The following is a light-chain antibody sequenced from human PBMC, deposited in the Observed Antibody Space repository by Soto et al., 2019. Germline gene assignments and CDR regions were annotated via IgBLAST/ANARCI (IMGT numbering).Light chain of an antibody. CDR2: ANS. CDR3: QSYDSSLSGVV. Sequence: QSVLTQPPSVSGAPGQRVTISCTGSSFNIGAGYDVHWYQQLPGTAPKFLIYANSNRPLGVPDRFSGSKSGTSASLAITGLQAEDEADYYCQSYDSSLSGVVFGGGTKLTVL. J-gene: IGLJ2*01. V-gene: IGLV1-40*01. CDR1: SFNIGAGYD.